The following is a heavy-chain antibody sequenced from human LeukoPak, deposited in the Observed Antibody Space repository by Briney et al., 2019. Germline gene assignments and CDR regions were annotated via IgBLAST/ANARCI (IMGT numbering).Heavy chain of an antibody. CDR1: GYTFTSYA. V-gene: IGHV7-4-1*02. J-gene: IGHJ3*02. Sequence: GASVKVSCKASGYTFTSYAMNWVRQAPGQGLEWMGWINTNTGNPTYAQGFTGRFVFSLDTSVSTAYLQISSLKAEDTAVYYCARAARHLLYCTNGVCYEDAFDIWGQGTMVTVSS. CDR3: ARAARHLLYCTNGVCYEDAFDI. D-gene: IGHD2-8*01. CDR2: INTNTGNP.